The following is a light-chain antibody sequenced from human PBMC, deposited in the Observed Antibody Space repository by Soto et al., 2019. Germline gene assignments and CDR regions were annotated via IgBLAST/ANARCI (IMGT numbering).Light chain of an antibody. J-gene: IGKJ1*01. V-gene: IGKV3-15*01. Sequence: EIVMTQSPATLSVSPGERATLSCRASQSVSSNLAWYQQKPGQAPRLLIYGASTRATCFPARFSGSGSGTEFILPISSPQSEDFAVYYCQQYSHWPTFGQGTKVEIK. CDR3: QQYSHWPT. CDR1: QSVSSN. CDR2: GAS.